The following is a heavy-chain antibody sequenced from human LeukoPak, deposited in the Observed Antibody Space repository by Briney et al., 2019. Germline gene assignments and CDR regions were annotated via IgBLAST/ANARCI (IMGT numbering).Heavy chain of an antibody. J-gene: IGHJ5*02. CDR1: GFTFDDYA. CDR2: ISWNSGSI. D-gene: IGHD3-10*01. CDR3: ARGAEYDGSGSYYDGNWFDP. Sequence: GRSLRLSCAASGFTFDDYAMHWVRQAPGKGLEWVSGISWNSGSIGYADSVKGRFTISRDNARNSLFLQMNSLRAEDTAVYYCARGAEYDGSGSYYDGNWFDPWGQGTLVTVSS. V-gene: IGHV3-9*01.